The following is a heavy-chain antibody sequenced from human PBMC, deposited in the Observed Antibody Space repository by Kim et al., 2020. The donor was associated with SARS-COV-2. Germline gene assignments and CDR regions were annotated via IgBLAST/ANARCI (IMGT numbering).Heavy chain of an antibody. J-gene: IGHJ3*02. D-gene: IGHD3-22*01. Sequence: SETLSLTCTVSGGSISSGGYYWSWIRQHPGKGLEWIGYIYYSGSTYYNPSLKSRVTISVDTSKNQFSLKLSSVTAADTAVYYCARDPSLRYYDSSGYLGAFDIWGQGTMVTVSS. V-gene: IGHV4-31*03. CDR3: ARDPSLRYYDSSGYLGAFDI. CDR2: IYYSGST. CDR1: GGSISSGGYY.